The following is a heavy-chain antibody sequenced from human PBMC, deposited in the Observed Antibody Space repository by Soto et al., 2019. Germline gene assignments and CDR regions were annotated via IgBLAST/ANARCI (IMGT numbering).Heavy chain of an antibody. CDR3: VRVLDSSWYADL. V-gene: IGHV4-61*03. D-gene: IGHD3-22*01. CDR1: GGSVSNASFY. Sequence: QVQLQEPGPGLVKPSETLSLTCSVSGGSVSNASFYWTWIRQAPGTGLEYIGYIFYTGVTNYNPSLSSRVTISLDTSKNHFSLKLNSMTAADTAVYYCVRVLDSSWYADLWGRGTLVTVSS. J-gene: IGHJ2*01. CDR2: IFYTGVT.